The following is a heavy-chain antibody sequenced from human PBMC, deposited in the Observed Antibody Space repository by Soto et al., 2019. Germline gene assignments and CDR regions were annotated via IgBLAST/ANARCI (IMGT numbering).Heavy chain of an antibody. D-gene: IGHD3-3*01. CDR2: IYYSGST. J-gene: IGHJ4*02. CDR1: GGSISSGGYY. Sequence: SETLSLTCTVSGGSISSGGYYWSWIRQHPGKGLEWIGYIYYSGSTYYNPSLKSRVTISVDTSKNQFSLKLSSVTAADTAVYYCARNAGVVIIDYWGQGTLVTVSS. CDR3: ARNAGVVIIDY. V-gene: IGHV4-31*03.